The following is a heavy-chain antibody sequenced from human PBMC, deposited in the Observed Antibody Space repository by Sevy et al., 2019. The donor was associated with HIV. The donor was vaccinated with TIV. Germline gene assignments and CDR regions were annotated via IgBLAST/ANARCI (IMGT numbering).Heavy chain of an antibody. Sequence: GGSLRLSCAASGFTFSSYSLNWVRQAPGKGLEWVSSISSSSSYIYYSDSVKGRFTISRANAKNSLYLQMNSLRAEGTAVYYSAREGGYYDRFFDYWGQGTLVTVSS. CDR1: GFTFSSYS. CDR3: AREGGYYDRFFDY. D-gene: IGHD3-22*01. J-gene: IGHJ4*02. CDR2: ISSSSSYI. V-gene: IGHV3-21*01.